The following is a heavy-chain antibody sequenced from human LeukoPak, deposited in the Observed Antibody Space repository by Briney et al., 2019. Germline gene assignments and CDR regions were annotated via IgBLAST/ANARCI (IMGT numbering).Heavy chain of an antibody. CDR1: GFTFISHA. V-gene: IGHV3-23*01. CDR3: AARPGDGY. J-gene: IGHJ4*02. Sequence: GGSLRLSCRVSGFTFISHAMSWARQAPGKGLEWVSVSGSGGATFYADSVKGRFTISRDNSKNTVFLQMNSLRAEDTAVYYCAARPGDGYWGQGTLVTVSS. D-gene: IGHD1-1*01. CDR2: SGSGGAT.